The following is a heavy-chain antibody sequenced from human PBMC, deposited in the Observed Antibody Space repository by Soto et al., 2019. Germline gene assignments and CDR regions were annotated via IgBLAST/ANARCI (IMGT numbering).Heavy chain of an antibody. Sequence: GGSLRLSCAASGFTFSSYAMHWVRQAPGKGLEWVAVISYDGSNKYYADSVKGGFTISRDNSKNTLYLQMNSLRAEDTAVYYCARTTRLRLGELSSFYYYYGMDVWGQGTTVTVSS. CDR1: GFTFSSYA. CDR2: ISYDGSNK. CDR3: ARTTRLRLGELSSFYYYYGMDV. J-gene: IGHJ6*02. V-gene: IGHV3-30-3*01. D-gene: IGHD3-16*02.